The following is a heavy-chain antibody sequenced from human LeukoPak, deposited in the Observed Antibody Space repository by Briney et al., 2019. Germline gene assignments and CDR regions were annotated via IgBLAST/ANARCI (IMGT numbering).Heavy chain of an antibody. CDR2: IYPSDSDT. Sequence: GESLKISCKGSGYSFTSYWIGWVRQMPGKGLEWMGIIYPSDSDTRYSPSFQGQVTMSADKSISTAYLQWSSLKAADSAMYYCARQMGAFYDSSGYADYWGQGTLVTVSS. CDR3: ARQMGAFYDSSGYADY. V-gene: IGHV5-51*01. J-gene: IGHJ4*02. CDR1: GYSFTSYW. D-gene: IGHD3-22*01.